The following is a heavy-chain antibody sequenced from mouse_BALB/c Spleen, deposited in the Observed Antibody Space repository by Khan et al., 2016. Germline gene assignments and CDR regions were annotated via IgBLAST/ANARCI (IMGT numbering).Heavy chain of an antibody. Sequence: EVQLRESGPGLMKPSQSLSLTCTVTGYSITSDYAWNWIRQFPGNKLEWMGYIIYSGSTTYTPSLKSRISITRDTSKKPLFLQLNSVTMEDTATYYCSSDRPNYAMDYWGQGTSVTVSS. CDR2: IIYSGST. J-gene: IGHJ4*01. V-gene: IGHV3-2*02. CDR1: GYSITSDYA. CDR3: SSDRPNYAMDY.